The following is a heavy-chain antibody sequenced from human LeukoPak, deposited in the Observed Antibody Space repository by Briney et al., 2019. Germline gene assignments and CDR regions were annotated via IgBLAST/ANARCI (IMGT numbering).Heavy chain of an antibody. V-gene: IGHV3-7*01. D-gene: IGHD3-22*01. CDR1: GFTFSSYW. CDR2: IKQDGSEK. J-gene: IGHJ4*02. CDR3: ARAFVRDSNSYYFGQFDY. Sequence: PGGSLRLSCAASGFTFSSYWMSWVRQAPGKGLEWVANIKQDGSEKYYVDSVKGRFTISRDNAKNSLYLQMNSLRAEDTSVYYCARAFVRDSNSYYFGQFDYWGQGTLVTVSS.